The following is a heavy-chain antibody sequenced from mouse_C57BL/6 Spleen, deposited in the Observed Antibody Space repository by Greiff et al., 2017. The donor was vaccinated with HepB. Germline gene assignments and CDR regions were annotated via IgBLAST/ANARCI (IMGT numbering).Heavy chain of an antibody. J-gene: IGHJ3*01. CDR2: INPSSGYT. Sequence: VQLQQSGAELAKPGASVKLSCKASGYTFTSYWMHWVKQRPGQGLEWIGYINPSSGYTKYNQKFKDKATLTADKSSSTAYMQLSSLTYEDSAVYYCAREDYDYDGGCAYWGQGTLVTVSA. D-gene: IGHD2-4*01. CDR3: AREDYDYDGGCAY. CDR1: GYTFTSYW. V-gene: IGHV1-7*01.